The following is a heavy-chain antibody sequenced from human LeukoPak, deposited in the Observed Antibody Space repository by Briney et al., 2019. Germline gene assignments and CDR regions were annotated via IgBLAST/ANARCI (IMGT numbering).Heavy chain of an antibody. CDR2: IKQDGSAK. D-gene: IGHD6-19*01. J-gene: IGHJ4*02. V-gene: IGHV3-7*04. Sequence: GGSLRLSCEASGFTLSDHWMTWARQAPGKGLEWVAYIKQDGSAKYCVDSVKGRFTISRDNSKNSLYLQMNSLGAEDTAVYYCARGGWSLDYWGQGTPVTVSS. CDR3: ARGGWSLDY. CDR1: GFTLSDHW.